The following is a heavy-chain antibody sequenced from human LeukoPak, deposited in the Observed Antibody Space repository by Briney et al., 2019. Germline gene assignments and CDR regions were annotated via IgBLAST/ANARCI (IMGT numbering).Heavy chain of an antibody. V-gene: IGHV1-69*13. CDR3: ARPPIDYYDSSAAAFDI. J-gene: IGHJ3*02. Sequence: ASVKVSCKASGYTFTSYGISWVRQAPGQGLEWMGGIIPTFGTANYAQKFQGRVTITADESTSTAYMELSSLRSEDTAVYYCARPPIDYYDSSAAAFDIWGQGTMVTVSS. D-gene: IGHD3-22*01. CDR1: GYTFTSYG. CDR2: IIPTFGTA.